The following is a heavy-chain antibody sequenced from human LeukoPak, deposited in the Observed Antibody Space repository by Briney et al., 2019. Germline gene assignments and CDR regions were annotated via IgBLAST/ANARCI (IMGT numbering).Heavy chain of an antibody. CDR1: DASMSSHY. CDR2: VFSTGDT. J-gene: IGHJ6*03. V-gene: IGHV4-59*11. Sequence: SETLSLTCTVSDASMSSHYWIWVRQPPGRGLEWIVYVFSTGDTTYSPSLKSRVTISVDMSENQFSLKLNSVTAADTAVYYCARGVYNYYYMDVWGRGATVTVSS. CDR3: ARGVYNYYYMDV.